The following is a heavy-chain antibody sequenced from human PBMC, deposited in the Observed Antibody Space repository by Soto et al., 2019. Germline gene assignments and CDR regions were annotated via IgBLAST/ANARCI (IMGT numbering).Heavy chain of an antibody. CDR3: ARIGRLRWGDY. D-gene: IGHD4-17*01. CDR1: GFTFSSYS. Sequence: GGSLRLSCAASGFTFSSYSMNWVRQAPGKGLEWVSYISSSSSTIYYADSLKGRFTISRDNAKNSLYLQMNSLRAEDTAVYYCARIGRLRWGDYWGQGTLVTVSS. CDR2: ISSSSSTI. J-gene: IGHJ4*02. V-gene: IGHV3-48*01.